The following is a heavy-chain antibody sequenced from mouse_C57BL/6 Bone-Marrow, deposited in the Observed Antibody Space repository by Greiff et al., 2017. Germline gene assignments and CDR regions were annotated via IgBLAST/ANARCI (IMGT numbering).Heavy chain of an antibody. CDR1: GYTFTSYD. V-gene: IGHV1-85*01. J-gene: IGHJ1*03. CDR3: ARSGSSYDWYFDV. D-gene: IGHD1-1*01. CDR2: IYPRDGST. Sequence: VQLQQSGPELVKPGASVKLSCKASGYTFTSYDINWVKQRPGQGLEWIGWIYPRDGSTKYNEKFKGKATLTVDTSSSTAYMELHSLTSEDSAVYFCARSGSSYDWYFDVWGTGTTVTVSS.